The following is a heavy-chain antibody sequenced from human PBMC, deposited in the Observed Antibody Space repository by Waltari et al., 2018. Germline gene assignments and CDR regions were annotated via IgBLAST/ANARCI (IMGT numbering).Heavy chain of an antibody. CDR2: CEPEGVET. J-gene: IGHJ1*01. V-gene: IGHV1-24*01. D-gene: IGHD3-16*02. CDR1: GYTLYELS. CDR3: VTGRIMETVGGVLVIEHGLRAGYFQF. Sequence: QVQLVQSGAEVKKPGASVKVSCKIPGYTLYELSMHWVRQAPGKGLEWMGGCEPEGVETIYAQPFQGRVTITEDTSTDTAYMQLSSLRSDDTAVYYCVTGRIMETVGGVLVIEHGLRAGYFQFWGQGTLVTVSS.